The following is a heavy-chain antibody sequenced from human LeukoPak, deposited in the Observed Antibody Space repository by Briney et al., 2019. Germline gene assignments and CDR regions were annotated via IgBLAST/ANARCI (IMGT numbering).Heavy chain of an antibody. D-gene: IGHD1-20*01. CDR3: ARALSGTRPDDY. J-gene: IGHJ4*02. CDR2: ISYDGSNK. CDR1: GFTFSNYG. V-gene: IGHV3-30*03. Sequence: GGSLRLSCAASGFTFSNYGMHWVRQAPGKGLEWVAVISYDGSNKYYADSVKGRFTISRDNSKNTLYLQMNSLRAEDTAVYYCARALSGTRPDDYWGQGTLVTVSS.